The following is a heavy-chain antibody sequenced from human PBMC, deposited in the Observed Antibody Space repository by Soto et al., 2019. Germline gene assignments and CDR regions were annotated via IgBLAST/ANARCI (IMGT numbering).Heavy chain of an antibody. J-gene: IGHJ6*02. Sequence: GGSLRLSCAASGFTFSSYAMHWVRQAPGKGLEWVAVISYDGSNKYYADSVKGRFTISRDNSKNTLYLQMNSLRAEDTAVYYCAGYGDYYYYYGMDVWGQGTTVTVSS. CDR1: GFTFSSYA. CDR3: AGYGDYYYYYGMDV. CDR2: ISYDGSNK. D-gene: IGHD4-17*01. V-gene: IGHV3-30-3*01.